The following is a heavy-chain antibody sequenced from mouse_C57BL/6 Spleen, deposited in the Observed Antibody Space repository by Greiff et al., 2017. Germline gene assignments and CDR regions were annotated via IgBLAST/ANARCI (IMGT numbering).Heavy chain of an antibody. D-gene: IGHD1-1*01. J-gene: IGHJ2*01. Sequence: VKLVESDAELVKPGASVKISCKVSGYTFTDHTIHWMKQRPEQGLEWIGYIYPRDGSTKYNEKFKGKATLTADKSSSTAYMQLNSLTSEDSAVYFCAKRGYYGSSYQYYFDYWGQGTTLTVSS. V-gene: IGHV1-78*01. CDR3: AKRGYYGSSYQYYFDY. CDR2: IYPRDGST. CDR1: GYTFTDHT.